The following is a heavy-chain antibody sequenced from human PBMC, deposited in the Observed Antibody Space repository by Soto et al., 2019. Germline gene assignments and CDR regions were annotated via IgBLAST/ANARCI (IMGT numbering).Heavy chain of an antibody. Sequence: GVSLRLSCAASGFTFSSNYMSWVRQSPGKGLEWVSVIYSGGSTYYADSVKGRFTISRDNSKNTLYLQMNSLRAEDTAVYYCASDFRTTNYYYYGMDVWGQGTTVTVSS. CDR3: ASDFRTTNYYYYGMDV. CDR2: IYSGGST. D-gene: IGHD4-17*01. CDR1: GFTFSSNY. J-gene: IGHJ6*02. V-gene: IGHV3-53*01.